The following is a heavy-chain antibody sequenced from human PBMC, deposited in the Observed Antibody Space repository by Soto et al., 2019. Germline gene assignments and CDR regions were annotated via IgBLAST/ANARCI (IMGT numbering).Heavy chain of an antibody. CDR1: GYTFTSYA. CDR3: ARDQYSSSWYMGWFDP. D-gene: IGHD6-13*01. CDR2: INAGNGNT. V-gene: IGHV1-3*01. J-gene: IGHJ5*02. Sequence: QVQLVQSGAEVKKPGASVKVSCKASGYTFTSYAMHWVRQAPGQRLEWMGWINAGNGNTKYSQKFQGRVTITRDTSASTAYMELSSLRSEDTAVYYCARDQYSSSWYMGWFDPWGQGTLVTVSS.